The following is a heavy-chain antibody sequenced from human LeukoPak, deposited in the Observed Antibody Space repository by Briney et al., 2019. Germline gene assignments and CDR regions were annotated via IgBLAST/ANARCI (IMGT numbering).Heavy chain of an antibody. D-gene: IGHD6-19*01. CDR2: ISYDGGKR. V-gene: IGHV3-30*03. Sequence: GGSLRLSCAASGFNFMTYGMHWVRQAPGKGLEWVAFISYDGGKRFFGESVKGRFTIARDNSENTVSLQMNTLKTEDTAVYYCARKAVPYSSGWDSYWYFDLWGRGTLVTVSS. CDR1: GFNFMTYG. J-gene: IGHJ2*01. CDR3: ARKAVPYSSGWDSYWYFDL.